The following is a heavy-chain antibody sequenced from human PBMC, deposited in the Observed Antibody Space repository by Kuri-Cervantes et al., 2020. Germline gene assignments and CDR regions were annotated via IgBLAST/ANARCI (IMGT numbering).Heavy chain of an antibody. Sequence: SETLSLTCAVSGDSISSSDWWSWVRQPPGKGLEWIGEIYHSGSTNYNPSLKSRVTISVDTSKNQFSLKLSSVTAADTAVYYCARAARLKGRYHYFDYWGQGTLVTVSS. CDR1: GDSISSSDW. J-gene: IGHJ4*02. CDR2: IYHSGST. CDR3: ARAARLKGRYHYFDY. V-gene: IGHV4-4*02. D-gene: IGHD3-16*02.